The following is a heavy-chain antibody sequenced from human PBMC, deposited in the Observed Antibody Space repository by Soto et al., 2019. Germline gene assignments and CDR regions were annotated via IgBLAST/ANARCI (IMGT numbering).Heavy chain of an antibody. CDR3: ARKGYGDYGGMDV. Sequence: EVQLVESGGGLVKPGGSLRLSCPASGFTFSSYSMNWVRQAPGKGLEWVSAISNSRSYIYYADSVKGRFTISRDNAKDSLYLQMSSLRAEDTAVYYCARKGYGDYGGMDVWGQGTTVTVSS. D-gene: IGHD4-17*01. CDR2: ISNSRSYI. CDR1: GFTFSSYS. J-gene: IGHJ6*02. V-gene: IGHV3-21*01.